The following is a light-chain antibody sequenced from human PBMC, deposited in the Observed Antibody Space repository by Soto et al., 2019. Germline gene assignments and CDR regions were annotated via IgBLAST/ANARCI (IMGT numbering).Light chain of an antibody. J-gene: IGKJ1*01. CDR3: QQYNSYSPT. CDR2: KAS. Sequence: DIQMTQSPSTLSASVGDRVTITCRASQSISSWLAWYQQKPGKAPKLLIYKASSLESGVPSRVSGSGPGTEFTLTISSLQPDDFATYYCQQYNSYSPTFGQGTKVDI. V-gene: IGKV1-5*03. CDR1: QSISSW.